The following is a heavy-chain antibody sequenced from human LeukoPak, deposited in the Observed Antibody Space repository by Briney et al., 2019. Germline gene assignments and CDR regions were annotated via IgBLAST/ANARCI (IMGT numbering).Heavy chain of an antibody. Sequence: GGSLRLSCAASGFTFSSYSMNWVRQAPGKGLEWVANIKQEGSARYYVDSVTGRFTISRDNAMNSLYLQMNSLRAEDTAVYYCARDEVVVAATFDYWGQGTLVTVSS. CDR1: GFTFSSYS. V-gene: IGHV3-7*01. J-gene: IGHJ4*02. CDR3: ARDEVVVAATFDY. CDR2: IKQEGSAR. D-gene: IGHD2-15*01.